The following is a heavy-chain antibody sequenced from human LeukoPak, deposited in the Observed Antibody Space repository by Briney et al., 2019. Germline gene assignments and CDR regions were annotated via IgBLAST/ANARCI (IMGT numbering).Heavy chain of an antibody. Sequence: SETLSLTCTVSGYSFSSSYYWGWVRQPPGRGLEWIGSIYHSGGTYYNPSLKSRVTISVDTSKNQFSLKLSSVTAADTAVYYCARGRKKVLASGFDYWGQGTLVTVSS. CDR2: IYHSGGT. D-gene: IGHD3-10*01. J-gene: IGHJ4*02. CDR1: GYSFSSSYY. V-gene: IGHV4-38-2*02. CDR3: ARGRKKVLASGFDY.